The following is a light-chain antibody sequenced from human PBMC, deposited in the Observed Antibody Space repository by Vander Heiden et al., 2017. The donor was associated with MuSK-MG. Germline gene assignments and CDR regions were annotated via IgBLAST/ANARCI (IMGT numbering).Light chain of an antibody. Sequence: DLVLTQSPDSLAVSLGERATINCKSSQSVLFISNNKNYLAWYQQKPGQPPKLLIYWASTRESGVPDRFSGSGSGTDFTLTISSLQAEDVAVYYCQQYFMTPPTVGPGTKVDIK. CDR1: QSVLFISNNKNY. CDR2: WAS. V-gene: IGKV4-1*01. J-gene: IGKJ3*01. CDR3: QQYFMTPPT.